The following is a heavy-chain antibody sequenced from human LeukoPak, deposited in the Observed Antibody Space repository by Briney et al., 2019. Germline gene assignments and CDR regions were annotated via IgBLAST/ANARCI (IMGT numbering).Heavy chain of an antibody. Sequence: PGGSLRLSCAASGFTFSSYAMSWVRQAPGKGLEWVSAISGSGGSTYYADSVKGHFTISRDNSKNTLYLQMNSLRAEDTAVYYCAKEGDYCSSTICYADYWGQGTLVTVSS. CDR1: GFTFSSYA. CDR2: ISGSGGST. J-gene: IGHJ4*02. D-gene: IGHD2-2*01. V-gene: IGHV3-23*01. CDR3: AKEGDYCSSTICYADY.